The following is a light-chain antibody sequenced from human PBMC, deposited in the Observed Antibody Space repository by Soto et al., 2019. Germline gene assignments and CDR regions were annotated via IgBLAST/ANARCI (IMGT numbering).Light chain of an antibody. CDR1: SSDVGGYNY. CDR2: DVS. J-gene: IGLJ1*01. V-gene: IGLV2-11*01. Sequence: QSVLTQPRSVSGSPGQSVTISCTGTSSDVGGYNYVSWYQQHPGKAPKLMIYDVSKRPSGVPDRFSASKSGTTASLTISGLQAEDEADYYCSSYKSSSNYVFGTGTKVTVL. CDR3: SSYKSSSNYV.